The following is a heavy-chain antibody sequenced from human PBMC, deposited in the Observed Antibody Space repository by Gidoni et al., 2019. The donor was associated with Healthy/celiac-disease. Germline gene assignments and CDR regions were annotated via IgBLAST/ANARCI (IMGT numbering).Heavy chain of an antibody. CDR3: ARDRVRGVIIDPTQV. CDR2: IYYSGST. CDR1: GGSISSSSYY. D-gene: IGHD3-10*01. J-gene: IGHJ6*02. Sequence: QQQLQESGPGLVKPSETLSLTCTVSGGSISSSSYYWGWIRQPPGKGLEWIGSIYYSGSTYYNPSLKSRVTISVDTSKNQFSLKLSSVTAADTAVYYCARDRVRGVIIDPTQVWGQGTTVTVSS. V-gene: IGHV4-39*07.